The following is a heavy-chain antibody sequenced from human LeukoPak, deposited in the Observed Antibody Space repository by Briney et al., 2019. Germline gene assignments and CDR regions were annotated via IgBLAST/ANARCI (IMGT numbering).Heavy chain of an antibody. J-gene: IGHJ4*02. CDR1: GFTFSSYG. CDR3: AREGDGYGDYGFFDY. CDR2: TWYDGSKN. V-gene: IGHV3-33*01. Sequence: GGSLRLSCAASGFTFSSYGMHWVRQAPGKGLAWVAVTWYDGSKNKYADSVKGRFTISRDKSKNTLYLQMNSLRVGDTAVYYCAREGDGYGDYGFFDYWGQGTLVTVSS. D-gene: IGHD4-17*01.